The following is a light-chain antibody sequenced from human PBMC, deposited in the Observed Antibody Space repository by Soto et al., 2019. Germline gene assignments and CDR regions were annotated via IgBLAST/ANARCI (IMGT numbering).Light chain of an antibody. Sequence: QTVVTQEPSFSVSPGGTVTITCGLSSGSVSTNYYPSWYQQTPGHAPRTLIYSTNTRSPGVPDRFSGSILGNKAALTITGAQADDESDFYCVLYMNNGISVFGGGTKVTVL. CDR3: VLYMNNGISV. J-gene: IGLJ3*02. CDR1: SGSVSTNYY. V-gene: IGLV8-61*01. CDR2: STN.